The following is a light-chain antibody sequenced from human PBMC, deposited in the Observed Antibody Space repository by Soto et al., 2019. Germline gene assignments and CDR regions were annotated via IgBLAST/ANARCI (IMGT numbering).Light chain of an antibody. Sequence: QSALTQPPSVSGSPGQSVTISCTGSSSDVGSYNRVSWYQQPPGTAPRVMIYEVSNRPLGVPDRFSGSSSGNTASLTISGLQAEDVAYYYCILYTSSSTLVFGGGTKLTVL. V-gene: IGLV2-18*01. CDR2: EVS. J-gene: IGLJ2*01. CDR3: ILYTSSSTLV. CDR1: SSDVGSYNR.